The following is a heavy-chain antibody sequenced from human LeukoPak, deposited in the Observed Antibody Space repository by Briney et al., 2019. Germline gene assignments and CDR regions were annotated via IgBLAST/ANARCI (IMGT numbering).Heavy chain of an antibody. Sequence: ASVKVSCKASGGTFSNYAISWVRQAPGQGLEWMGWISAYNGNTNYAQKLQGRVTMTTDTSTSTAYMELRSLRSDDTAVYYCARVMMYSSSWYFDYWGQGTLVTVSS. CDR1: GGTFSNYA. CDR2: ISAYNGNT. D-gene: IGHD6-13*01. V-gene: IGHV1-18*01. CDR3: ARVMMYSSSWYFDY. J-gene: IGHJ4*02.